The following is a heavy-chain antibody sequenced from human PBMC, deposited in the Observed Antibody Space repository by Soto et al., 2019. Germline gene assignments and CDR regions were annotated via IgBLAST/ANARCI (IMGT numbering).Heavy chain of an antibody. V-gene: IGHV3-74*01. CDR3: AKGERLHLGELSLKYYYYMDV. D-gene: IGHD3-16*02. Sequence: PGGSLRLSCAASGCTFSSYWMHWVRQAPGKGLVWVSRINSDGSSTSYADSVKGRFTISGDNAKNTLYLQMNSLRAEDTAVYYCAKGERLHLGELSLKYYYYMDVRGKGTTVTVSS. J-gene: IGHJ6*03. CDR1: GCTFSSYW. CDR2: INSDGSST.